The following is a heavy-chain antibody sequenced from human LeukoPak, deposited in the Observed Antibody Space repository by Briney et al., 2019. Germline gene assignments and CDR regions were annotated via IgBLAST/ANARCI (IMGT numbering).Heavy chain of an antibody. D-gene: IGHD3-22*01. CDR2: IYSGGST. V-gene: IGHV3-66*01. Sequence: GGSLRLSCAASGFTVSSNYMNWVRQAPGKGLEWVSVIYSGGSTYYTDSVEGRFTISRDNSKNTLYLQMNSLRVEDTAVYYCARFNYYDSSGHFDYWGQGTLVTVSS. CDR3: ARFNYYDSSGHFDY. CDR1: GFTVSSNY. J-gene: IGHJ4*02.